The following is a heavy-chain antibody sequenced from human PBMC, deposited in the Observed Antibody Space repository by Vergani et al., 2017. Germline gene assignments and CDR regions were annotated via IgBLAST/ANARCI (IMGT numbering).Heavy chain of an antibody. Sequence: QLQLQESGPGLVKPSETLSITCTVSGASISSSRYYWGWIRQPPGKGLEWIGNIYYSGSTYYNQSLKSRGTISVDTSKNQFSLKLTSVTAADTAVYYCARRGYSYGSPFDYWGQGILVTVSS. CDR2: IYYSGST. D-gene: IGHD5-18*01. V-gene: IGHV4-39*01. J-gene: IGHJ4*02. CDR3: ARRGYSYGSPFDY. CDR1: GASISSSRYY.